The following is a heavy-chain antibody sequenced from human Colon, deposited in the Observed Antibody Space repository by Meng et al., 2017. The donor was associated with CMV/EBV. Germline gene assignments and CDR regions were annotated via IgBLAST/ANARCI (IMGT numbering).Heavy chain of an antibody. J-gene: IGHJ5*02. CDR3: ARARITMIAGQGYWFDP. CDR1: GTFSSYA. CDR2: IIPIFGTA. D-gene: IGHD3-22*01. V-gene: IGHV1-69*05. Sequence: GTFSSYAISGVRQAPGQGLEWMGGIIPIFGTANYAQKFQGRVTITTDESTSTAYMELSSLRSEDTAVYYCARARITMIAGQGYWFDPWGQGTLVTVSS.